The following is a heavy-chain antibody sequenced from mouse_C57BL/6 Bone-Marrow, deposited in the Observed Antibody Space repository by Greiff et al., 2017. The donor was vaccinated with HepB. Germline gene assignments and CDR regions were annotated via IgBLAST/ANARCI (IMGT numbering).Heavy chain of an antibody. V-gene: IGHV3-6*01. CDR3: AREDYGYGGFAY. J-gene: IGHJ3*01. CDR2: ISYDGSN. Sequence: EVQLQESGPGLVKPSQSLSLTCSVTGYSITSGYYWNWIRQFPGNKLEWMGYISYDGSNNYNPSFKNRISITRDTSKNQSFLKLNSVTTEDTATYYCAREDYGYGGFAYWGQGTLVTVSA. CDR1: GYSITSGYY. D-gene: IGHD2-2*01.